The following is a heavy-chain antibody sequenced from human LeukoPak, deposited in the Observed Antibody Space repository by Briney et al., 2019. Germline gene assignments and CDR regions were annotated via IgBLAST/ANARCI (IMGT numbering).Heavy chain of an antibody. D-gene: IGHD3-22*01. V-gene: IGHV4-39*01. Sequence: SETLSLTCTVSGGSISSSSYYWGWIRQPPGKGLEWIGSIYYSGSTYYNPSLKSRVTISVDTSKNQFSLKLRSVTAADTAVYYCAGDSSGYYNFDYWGQGTLVTVSS. CDR1: GGSISSSSYY. CDR3: AGDSSGYYNFDY. CDR2: IYYSGST. J-gene: IGHJ4*02.